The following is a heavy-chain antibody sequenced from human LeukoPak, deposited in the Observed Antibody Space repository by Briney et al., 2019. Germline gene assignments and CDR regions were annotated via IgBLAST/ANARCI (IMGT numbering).Heavy chain of an antibody. CDR1: GFSFRNYA. D-gene: IGHD1-26*01. J-gene: IGHJ4*02. Sequence: GGSLRLSCVASGFSFRNYAIPWVRQAPGKGLEYVSVINTDGRITYYADSVKGRFTISRDKSKNTVYLQMGSLRGEDMAVYYCTRDGGSFCDFDYWGQGALVTVSS. CDR2: INTDGRIT. V-gene: IGHV3-64*02. CDR3: TRDGGSFCDFDY.